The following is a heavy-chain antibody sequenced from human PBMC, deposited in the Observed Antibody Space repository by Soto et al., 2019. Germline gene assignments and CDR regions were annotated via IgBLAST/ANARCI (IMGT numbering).Heavy chain of an antibody. CDR1: GFTFSSYG. D-gene: IGHD3-3*01. Sequence: SSRLSCAASGFTFSSYGMHWVRQAPGKGLEWVAVISYDGSNKYYADSVKGRFTISRDNSKNTLYLQMNSLRAEDTAVYYCAKDYTIFGVPIDYCGQGTLVIVSS. CDR2: ISYDGSNK. CDR3: AKDYTIFGVPIDY. J-gene: IGHJ4*02. V-gene: IGHV3-30*18.